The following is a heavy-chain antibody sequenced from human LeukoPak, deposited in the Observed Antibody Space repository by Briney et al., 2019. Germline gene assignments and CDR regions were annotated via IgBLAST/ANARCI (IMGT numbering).Heavy chain of an antibody. V-gene: IGHV4-39*01. CDR1: GGSISSSSYY. CDR2: IYNSGST. D-gene: IGHD3-22*01. J-gene: IGHJ2*01. CDR3: ASSYYYDSSGYSANWYFDL. Sequence: SETLSLTCTVSGGSISSSSYYWGWLRQPPGKGLEWIGSIYNSGSTYYNPSLKSRVTISVDTSKNQFSLKLSSVTAADTAVYYCASSYYYDSSGYSANWYFDLWGRGTLVTVSS.